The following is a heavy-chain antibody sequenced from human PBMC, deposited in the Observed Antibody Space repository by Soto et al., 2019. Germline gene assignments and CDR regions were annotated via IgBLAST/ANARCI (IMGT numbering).Heavy chain of an antibody. V-gene: IGHV1-2*04. D-gene: IGHD5-12*01. CDR3: ASSHVDIVATEPSGYFDY. J-gene: IGHJ4*02. CDR2: INPNSGGT. Sequence: QVQLVQSGAEVKKPGASVKVSCKASGYTFTGYYMHWVRQAPGQGLEWMGWINPNSGGTNYAQKFQGWVTMTRDTRIGTGXMELSRLRSDDTAVYYCASSHVDIVATEPSGYFDYWGQGTLVTVSS. CDR1: GYTFTGYY.